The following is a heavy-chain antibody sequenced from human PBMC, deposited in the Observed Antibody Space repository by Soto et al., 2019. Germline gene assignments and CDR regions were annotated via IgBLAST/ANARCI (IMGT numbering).Heavy chain of an antibody. D-gene: IGHD1-26*01. V-gene: IGHV5-51*01. Sequence: GESLKISCKGSGYSFTSYWIGWVRQLPGKGLEWMGIIYPGDSDTRYSPSFQGQVTISADKSITTAYLQWSSLKASDTAMYYCARRGATVVTAYYYYGMDVWGPGTTVTVSS. CDR3: ARRGATVVTAYYYYGMDV. CDR2: IYPGDSDT. J-gene: IGHJ6*02. CDR1: GYSFTSYW.